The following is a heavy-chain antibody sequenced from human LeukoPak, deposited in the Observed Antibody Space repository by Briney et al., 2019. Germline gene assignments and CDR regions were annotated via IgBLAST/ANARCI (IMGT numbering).Heavy chain of an antibody. V-gene: IGHV4-30-4*08. D-gene: IGHD5-12*01. Sequence: SQTLSLTCTVSGGSISSGDYYWSWIRQPPGKGLEWIGYIYYSGSTYYNPSLKSRVTISVDTSKNQFSLKLSSVTAADTAVYYCARERGIEATTMGLIDYWGQGTLVTVSS. CDR3: ARERGIEATTMGLIDY. CDR1: GGSISSGDYY. J-gene: IGHJ4*02. CDR2: IYYSGST.